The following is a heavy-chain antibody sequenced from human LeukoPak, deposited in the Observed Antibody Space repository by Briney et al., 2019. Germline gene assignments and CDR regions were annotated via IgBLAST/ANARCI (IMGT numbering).Heavy chain of an antibody. CDR2: IYYSGTT. J-gene: IGHJ4*02. V-gene: IGHV4-39*01. CDR1: GGSISSTSYY. Sequence: PSEALSLTCIVSGGSISSTSYYWGWIRQPPGKGLEWIGTIYYSGTTYYNPSLKSRVTISVDTSKNQFSLKLSSATAEDTAVYYCARLVVPAAMGHGLDYWGQGTMVTVSS. CDR3: ARLVVPAAMGHGLDY. D-gene: IGHD2-2*01.